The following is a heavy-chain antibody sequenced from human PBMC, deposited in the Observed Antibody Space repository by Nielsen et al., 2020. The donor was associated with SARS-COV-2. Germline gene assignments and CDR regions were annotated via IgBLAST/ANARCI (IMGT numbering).Heavy chain of an antibody. J-gene: IGHJ4*02. Sequence: WIRQPPGKGLEWVSAISGSGGSDYSTYYADSVKGRFTISRDNAKNSLYLQMNSLRAEDTAVYYCARDRPYEGSSGPISDYWGQGTLVTVSS. CDR3: ARDRPYEGSSGPISDY. D-gene: IGHD6-19*01. CDR2: ISGSGGSDYST. V-gene: IGHV3-23*01.